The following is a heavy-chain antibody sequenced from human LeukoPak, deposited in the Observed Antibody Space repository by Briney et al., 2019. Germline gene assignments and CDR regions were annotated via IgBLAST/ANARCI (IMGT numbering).Heavy chain of an antibody. J-gene: IGHJ4*02. Sequence: GGSLRLSCAASGFTFSNYAMSWVRQAPGKGMEWVSVISDGGAATYYADSVKGRFTISRDNSKNTLSLQMNSLRAEDAAVYYCAKSLWFGDLFPLREFDYWGQGTLVTVSS. V-gene: IGHV3-23*01. D-gene: IGHD3-10*01. CDR3: AKSLWFGDLFPLREFDY. CDR2: ISDGGAAT. CDR1: GFTFSNYA.